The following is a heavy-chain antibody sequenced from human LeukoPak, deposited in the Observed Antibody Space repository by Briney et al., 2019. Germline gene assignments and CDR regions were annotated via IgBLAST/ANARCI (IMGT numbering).Heavy chain of an antibody. Sequence: GGSLRLSCAASGFTFSSYGMHWVRQAPGKGLEWVAVISYDGSNKYYADSVKGRFTISRDNSKNTLYLQMNSLRAEDTAVYYCATASVVVPAANPYDYYYGMDVWGQGTTVTVSS. CDR3: ATASVVVPAANPYDYYYGMDV. D-gene: IGHD2-2*01. CDR1: GFTFSSYG. J-gene: IGHJ6*02. V-gene: IGHV3-30*03. CDR2: ISYDGSNK.